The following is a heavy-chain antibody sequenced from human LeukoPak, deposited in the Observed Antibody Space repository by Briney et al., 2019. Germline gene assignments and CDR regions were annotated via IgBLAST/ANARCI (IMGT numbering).Heavy chain of an antibody. Sequence: ASVKVSCKASGGSFNNYALNSYAISWVRQAPGQGLEWMGWMNPNSGNTGYAQKFQGRVTMTRNTSISTAYMELSSLRSEDTAVYYCARGSGRSRGPHYYYMDVWGKGTTVTVSS. CDR3: ARGSGRSRGPHYYYMDV. D-gene: IGHD3-10*01. CDR2: MNPNSGNT. CDR1: GGSFNNYALNSYA. J-gene: IGHJ6*03. V-gene: IGHV1-8*01.